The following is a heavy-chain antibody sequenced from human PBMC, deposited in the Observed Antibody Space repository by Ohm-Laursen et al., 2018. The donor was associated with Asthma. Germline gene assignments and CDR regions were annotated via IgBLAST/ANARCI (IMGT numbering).Heavy chain of an antibody. CDR2: IYERGSA. D-gene: IGHD5-24*01. Sequence: GTLSLTCSVSGASVGSGSSFWSWIRQPPGKGLEWIGYIYERGSANYYPSLKGRVTISLDTSKNQFSLRLSSVTAADTAVYYCAKGLRYDGYLYGLDVWGHGTTVTVSS. CDR3: AKGLRYDGYLYGLDV. J-gene: IGHJ6*02. CDR1: GASVGSGSSF. V-gene: IGHV4-61*01.